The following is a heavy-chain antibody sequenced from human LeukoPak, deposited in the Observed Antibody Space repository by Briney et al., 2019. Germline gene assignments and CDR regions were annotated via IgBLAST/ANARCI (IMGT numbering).Heavy chain of an antibody. CDR1: GYSISNGYY. D-gene: IGHD3-3*01. CDR3: ARGAEYYAIWRGYAGYSDY. Sequence: SETLSLTCTVSGYSISNGYYWGWIRHPPGKGLECVGSISHRGSTYYNPSLRSRITISLDRSKQKFSLKLTSVTAADTAVYFCARGAEYYAIWRGYAGYSDYWGQGISVTVSS. CDR2: ISHRGST. V-gene: IGHV4-38-2*02. J-gene: IGHJ4*02.